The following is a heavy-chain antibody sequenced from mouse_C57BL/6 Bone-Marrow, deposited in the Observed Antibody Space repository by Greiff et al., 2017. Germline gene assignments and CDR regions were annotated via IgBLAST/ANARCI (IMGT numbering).Heavy chain of an antibody. CDR1: GFTFSDYG. CDR2: ISSGSSTI. V-gene: IGHV5-17*01. J-gene: IGHJ4*01. Sequence: EVKLVESGGGLVKPGGSLKLSCAASGFTFSDYGMHWVRQAPEKGLEWVAYISSGSSTIYYADTVKGRFTISRDNANNTLFLQMTSLRSEDTAIDYCARRGYGSSYHAMDYWGQGTSVTVSS. CDR3: ARRGYGSSYHAMDY. D-gene: IGHD1-1*01.